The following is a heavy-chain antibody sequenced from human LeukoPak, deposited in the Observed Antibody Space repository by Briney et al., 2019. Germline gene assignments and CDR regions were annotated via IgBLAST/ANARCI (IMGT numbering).Heavy chain of an antibody. CDR3: AKAEYTTSSGIDY. J-gene: IGHJ4*02. Sequence: PGGSLRLSCAASGFTFSTYAMSWVRQAPGKGLEWVSLITWDGSSTYYTDSVKGRFTISRDNSKNSLYLQLNSLRAEDTALYYCAKAEYTTSSGIDYWGQGTLVTVSS. V-gene: IGHV3-43D*03. CDR1: GFTFSTYA. D-gene: IGHD6-6*01. CDR2: ITWDGSST.